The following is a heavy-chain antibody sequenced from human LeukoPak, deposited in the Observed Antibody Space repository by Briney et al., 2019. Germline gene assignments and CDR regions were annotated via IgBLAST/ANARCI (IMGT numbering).Heavy chain of an antibody. CDR1: GYTFTGYY. J-gene: IGHJ4*02. CDR2: INPNSGDT. D-gene: IGHD3-22*01. V-gene: IGHV1-2*02. Sequence: GASVKVSCKASGYTFTGYYMHWVRQAPGQGLEWMGWINPNSGDTKYAQNFQGRVTMTRDTSISTVYMELSSLRSDDSAVYYCARADMSSGYTPNDYWGQGTLVTVSS. CDR3: ARADMSSGYTPNDY.